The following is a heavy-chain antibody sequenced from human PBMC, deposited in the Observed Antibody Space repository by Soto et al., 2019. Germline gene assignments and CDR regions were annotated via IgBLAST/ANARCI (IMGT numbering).Heavy chain of an antibody. Sequence: PGGSLRLSCVGSGFTLSPFSMSWVRQTPGKGLEWVSSITTGNDYISYADSVKGRFTISRDNAKNSLFLRMNSLRADDTALYFCARDSYSSLFDSWGQGTLVTVS. D-gene: IGHD6-19*01. CDR1: GFTLSPFS. J-gene: IGHJ5*01. CDR2: ITTGNDYI. CDR3: ARDSYSSLFDS. V-gene: IGHV3-21*01.